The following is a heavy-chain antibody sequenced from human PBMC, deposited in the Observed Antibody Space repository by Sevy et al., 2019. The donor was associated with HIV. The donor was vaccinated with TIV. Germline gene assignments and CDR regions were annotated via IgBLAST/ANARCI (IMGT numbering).Heavy chain of an antibody. Sequence: SETLSLTCSVSAGSLTSEAYYWSWIRQHPGKGLEWIGCIYHSGTTYYNPSLKSRVTMSIDTSKEYFSLNLSSVTAADTAVYYCVSHYDTSGYYFDYWGQGTLVTVSS. J-gene: IGHJ4*02. V-gene: IGHV4-31*03. D-gene: IGHD3-22*01. CDR3: VSHYDTSGYYFDY. CDR1: AGSLTSEAYY. CDR2: IYHSGTT.